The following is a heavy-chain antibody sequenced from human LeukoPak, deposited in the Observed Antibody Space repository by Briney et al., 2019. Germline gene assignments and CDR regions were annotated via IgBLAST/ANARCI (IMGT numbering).Heavy chain of an antibody. CDR2: INPNSGGT. CDR1: GYTFTGYY. D-gene: IGHD2-2*01. CDR3: ARAVGLTAVDAKGDY. Sequence: GASVKVSCKASGYTFTGYYMHWVRQAPGQGLEWMGWINPNSGGTNYAQKFQGRVTMTRDTSISTAYMELSRLRSDDTAVYYCARAVGLTAVDAKGDYWGQGTLVTVSS. V-gene: IGHV1-2*02. J-gene: IGHJ4*02.